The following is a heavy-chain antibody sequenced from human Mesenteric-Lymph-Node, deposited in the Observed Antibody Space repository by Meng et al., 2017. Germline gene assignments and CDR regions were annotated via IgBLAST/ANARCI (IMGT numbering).Heavy chain of an antibody. D-gene: IGHD2-2*01. CDR3: ARDKTAYHYYYYGMDV. J-gene: IGHJ6*02. CDR1: GFTFNDYY. V-gene: IGHV3-11*04. Sequence: GESLKISCAASGFTFNDYYMTWIRQAPGKGLEWISYISSSGSTIYHADSVKGRFTISRGNAKNSLYLQMNSLRAEDTAVYYCARDKTAYHYYYYGMDVWGQGTMVTVSS. CDR2: ISSSGSTI.